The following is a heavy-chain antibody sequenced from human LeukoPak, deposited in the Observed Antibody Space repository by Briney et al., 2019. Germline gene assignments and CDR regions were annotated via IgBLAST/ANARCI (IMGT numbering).Heavy chain of an antibody. CDR1: GFTFSSYN. D-gene: IGHD4-23*01. Sequence: GGSLRLSCAASGFTFSSYNMNWVRQAPGKGLEWVSSISSSSYTYYADSVKGRFSISRDNAKNSLFLQTNSLRAEDTAVYYCAREVYGGNSDAFDIWGQETMVTVSS. CDR2: ISSSSYT. CDR3: AREVYGGNSDAFDI. J-gene: IGHJ3*02. V-gene: IGHV3-21*01.